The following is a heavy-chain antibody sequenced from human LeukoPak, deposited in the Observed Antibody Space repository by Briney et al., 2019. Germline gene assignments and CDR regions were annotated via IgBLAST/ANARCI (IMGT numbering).Heavy chain of an antibody. CDR1: GLTFSSYG. CDR2: ISYDGSNK. J-gene: IGHJ4*02. V-gene: IGHV3-30*18. Sequence: PGRSLRLSCAASGLTFSSYGMHWVRQAPGKGLEWVAVISYDGSNKYYADSVKGRFTISRDNSKNTLYLQMNSLRAEDTAVYYCAKVEYFDYWGQGTLVTVSS. CDR3: AKVEYFDY. D-gene: IGHD1-1*01.